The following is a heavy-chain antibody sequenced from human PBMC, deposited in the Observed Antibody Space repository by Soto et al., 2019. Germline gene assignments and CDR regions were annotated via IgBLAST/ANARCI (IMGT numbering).Heavy chain of an antibody. CDR2: INAGNGNT. Sequence: ASVKVSCKASGYTFTSYAMHWVRQAPGQRLEWMGWINAGNGNTKYSQKFQGRVTITRDTSASTAYMELSSLRSDDTAVYYCARETGQLGYCSSTSCSQLAYWGQGTLVTVPQ. CDR3: ARETGQLGYCSSTSCSQLAY. J-gene: IGHJ4*02. CDR1: GYTFTSYA. V-gene: IGHV1-3*01. D-gene: IGHD2-2*01.